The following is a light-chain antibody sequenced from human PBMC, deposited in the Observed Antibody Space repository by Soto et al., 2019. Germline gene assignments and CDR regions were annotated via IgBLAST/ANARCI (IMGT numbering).Light chain of an antibody. J-gene: IGKJ1*01. V-gene: IGKV3-15*01. CDR3: QQYNDWPRT. CDR1: QSVGTY. CDR2: GAS. Sequence: IVMTQSPATLSVSPGERANLSCRASQSVGTYLAWYQQKPGQAPRLLIYGASTRAAGISPRFSGGGSGTEFTLTISSLQSEDFAVYYCQQYNDWPRTFGQGTKVGIK.